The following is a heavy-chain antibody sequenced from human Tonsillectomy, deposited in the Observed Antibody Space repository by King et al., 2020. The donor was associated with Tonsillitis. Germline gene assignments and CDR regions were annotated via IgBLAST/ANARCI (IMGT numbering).Heavy chain of an antibody. V-gene: IGHV3-66*01. CDR1: GFTVSSNY. CDR2: IYSGGST. J-gene: IGHJ4*02. CDR3: ARGPDIVVVPAAGETDY. Sequence: VQLVESGGGLVQPGGSLRLSCAASGFTVSSNYMSWVRQAPGKGLEWVSDIYSGGSTYYADSVKGRFTISRDNSKNTLYLQMNSLRAEDTAVYYCARGPDIVVVPAAGETDYWGQGTLVTVSS. D-gene: IGHD2-2*01.